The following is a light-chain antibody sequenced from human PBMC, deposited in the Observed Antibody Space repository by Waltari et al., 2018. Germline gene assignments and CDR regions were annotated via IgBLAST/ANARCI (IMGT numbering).Light chain of an antibody. Sequence: QSALAQPRSVSGSPGQSVTIHCTGSSSNVGGSNYVSWYQQYPGQAPKRMLYDVNKRPSGVPHRFSGSKSGDTASLTISGLQAEDEADYYCCSYAGSYTYVFGTGTKVTV. J-gene: IGLJ1*01. CDR2: DVN. CDR1: SSNVGGSNY. CDR3: CSYAGSYTYV. V-gene: IGLV2-11*01.